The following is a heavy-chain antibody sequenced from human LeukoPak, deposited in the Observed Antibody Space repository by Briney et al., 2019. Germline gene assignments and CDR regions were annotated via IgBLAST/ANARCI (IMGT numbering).Heavy chain of an antibody. CDR1: GFTFSSYG. D-gene: IGHD3-3*02. V-gene: IGHV3-23*01. J-gene: IGHJ4*02. CDR2: ISGSGGST. CDR3: AKSSISDSTTYYFDY. Sequence: GGSLRPSCAAPGFTFSSYGMSWVRQAPGKGLEWVSAISGSGGSTYYADSVKGRFTISRDNSKNTLYLQMNSLRAEDTAVYYCAKSSISDSTTYYFDYWGQGTLVTVSS.